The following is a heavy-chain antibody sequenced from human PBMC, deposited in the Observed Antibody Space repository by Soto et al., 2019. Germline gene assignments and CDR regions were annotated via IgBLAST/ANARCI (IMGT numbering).Heavy chain of an antibody. J-gene: IGHJ4*02. V-gene: IGHV4-59*01. CDR2: IYYSGST. Sequence: SETLSLTCTVSGGSISSYYWSWIRQPPGKGLEWIGYIYYSGSTNYNPSLTSRVTISVDTSKNRFSLKLSSVTAADTAVYYCARMITFGGVIGGYFDYWGQGTLVTVSS. CDR1: GGSISSYY. CDR3: ARMITFGGVIGGYFDY. D-gene: IGHD3-16*02.